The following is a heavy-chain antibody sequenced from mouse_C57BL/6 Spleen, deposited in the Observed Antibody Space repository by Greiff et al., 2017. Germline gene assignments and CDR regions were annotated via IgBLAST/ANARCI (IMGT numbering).Heavy chain of an antibody. J-gene: IGHJ2*01. Sequence: QVQLQQPGAELVRPGTSVKLSCKASGYTFTSYWMHWVKQRPGQGLEWIGVIDPSDSYTNYNQKFKGKATLTVDTSSSTAYMQLSSLTSEDSAVYYCAREGFYYGNLYYFDYWGQGTTLTVSS. CDR3: AREGFYYGNLYYFDY. V-gene: IGHV1-59*01. D-gene: IGHD2-1*01. CDR1: GYTFTSYW. CDR2: IDPSDSYT.